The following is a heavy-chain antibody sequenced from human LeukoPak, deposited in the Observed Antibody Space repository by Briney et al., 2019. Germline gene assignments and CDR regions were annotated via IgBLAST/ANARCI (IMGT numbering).Heavy chain of an antibody. V-gene: IGHV3-21*01. Sequence: GGSLRLSCAASGFTFSSYAMHWVRQAPGKGLEWVSSIGRSSRDMYYADSVRGRFTISRDNGKNSLFLQMNSLRAEDTSVYYCVRGDSRDYWGQGTLVTVSS. J-gene: IGHJ4*02. D-gene: IGHD6-13*01. CDR2: IGRSSRDM. CDR1: GFTFSSYA. CDR3: VRGDSRDY.